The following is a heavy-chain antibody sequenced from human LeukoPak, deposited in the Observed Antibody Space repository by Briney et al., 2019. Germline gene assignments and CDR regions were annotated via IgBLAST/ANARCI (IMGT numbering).Heavy chain of an antibody. J-gene: IGHJ2*01. Sequence: GGSQRLSCAASGFTFSTYAMSWVRQAPGKGLEWVSGISGSGGSTYYADSVRGRFTISRDNSKNTLYLQMNSLRAEDTAVYYCAKAPRSGDWYFDLWGRGTLVTVSS. CDR1: GFTFSTYA. CDR3: AKAPRSGDWYFDL. CDR2: ISGSGGST. D-gene: IGHD1-26*01. V-gene: IGHV3-23*01.